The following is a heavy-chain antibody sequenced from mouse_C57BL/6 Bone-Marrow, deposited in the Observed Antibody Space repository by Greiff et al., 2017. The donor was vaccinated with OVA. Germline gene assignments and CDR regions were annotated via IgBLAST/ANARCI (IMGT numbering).Heavy chain of an antibody. CDR1: GYTFTSYW. CDR3: ARWRAGSFAY. D-gene: IGHD4-1*01. V-gene: IGHV1-69*01. Sequence: QVHHHPPAAAPVMPGASVKLSCKASGYTFTSYWMHWVKQRPGQGLEWIGEIDPSDSYTNYNQKFKGKSTLTVDKSSSTAYMQLSSLTSEDPAVYYCARWRAGSFAYWGQGTLVTVSA. J-gene: IGHJ3*01. CDR2: IDPSDSYT.